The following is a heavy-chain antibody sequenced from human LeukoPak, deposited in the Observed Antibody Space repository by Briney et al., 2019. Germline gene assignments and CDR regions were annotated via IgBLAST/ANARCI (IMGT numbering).Heavy chain of an antibody. Sequence: ASVKVSCKASGYTFTSYGISWVRQAPGQELEWMGWISAYNGNTNYAQKLQGRVTMTTDTSTSTAYMELRSLRSDDTAVYYCARGIRYFDWGDAFDIWGQGTMVTVSS. D-gene: IGHD3-9*01. J-gene: IGHJ3*02. CDR3: ARGIRYFDWGDAFDI. CDR2: ISAYNGNT. V-gene: IGHV1-18*01. CDR1: GYTFTSYG.